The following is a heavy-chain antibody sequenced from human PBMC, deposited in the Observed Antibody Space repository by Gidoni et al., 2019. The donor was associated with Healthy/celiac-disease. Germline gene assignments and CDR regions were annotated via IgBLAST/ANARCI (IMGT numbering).Heavy chain of an antibody. Sequence: EVQLLESGGGLVQPGGSLRLSCAASGFTFSSYAMSWVRQAPGKGLELVSAISGSGGSTYYADSVKCRFTISRDNSKNTLYLQMNSLRAEDTAVYYCAKDEDYAQSELFDYWGQGTLVTVSS. D-gene: IGHD4-17*01. V-gene: IGHV3-23*01. J-gene: IGHJ4*02. CDR1: GFTFSSYA. CDR2: ISGSGGST. CDR3: AKDEDYAQSELFDY.